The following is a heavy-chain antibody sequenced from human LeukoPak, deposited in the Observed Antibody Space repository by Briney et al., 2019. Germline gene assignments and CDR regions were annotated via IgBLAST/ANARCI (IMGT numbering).Heavy chain of an antibody. CDR1: GFTFTSYG. CDR3: ARGRSITLLRGVAMSDGFDI. Sequence: GGSLRLSCTASGFTFTSYGMNWVRQAPGKGLEWVSFIDASGSYIYYGDSLKGRVTISRDNAKNSLYLQMNGLRAEDTAVYYCARGRSITLLRGVAMSDGFDIWGQGAMVTVSS. D-gene: IGHD3-10*01. J-gene: IGHJ3*02. V-gene: IGHV3-21*01. CDR2: IDASGSYI.